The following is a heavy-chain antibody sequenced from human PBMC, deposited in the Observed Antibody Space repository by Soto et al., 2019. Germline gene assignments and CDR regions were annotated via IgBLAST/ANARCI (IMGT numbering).Heavy chain of an antibody. J-gene: IGHJ4*02. V-gene: IGHV1-46*01. CDR3: ARPGFFGEFYFGY. D-gene: IGHD3-10*01. CDR1: GYTFSHYY. CDR2: INPVGGGT. Sequence: QVHLVQSGAEVKKPGASVKVSCKASGYTFSHYYIHWVRQAPGQGLEWMGMINPVGGGTTYAQKFQGEVPXTXDXXTATVYMELSSLKSEDTAVYYCARPGFFGEFYFGYWGQGTLVTVS.